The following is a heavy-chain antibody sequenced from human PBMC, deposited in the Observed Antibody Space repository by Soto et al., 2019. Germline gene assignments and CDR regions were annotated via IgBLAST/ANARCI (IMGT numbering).Heavy chain of an antibody. D-gene: IGHD2-15*01. J-gene: IGHJ4*02. CDR2: MNPNSGNT. CDR1: GYTLTELS. V-gene: IGHV1-8*01. CDR3: ARGRLISLYYFDY. Sequence: ASVKVSCKVSGYTLTELSMHWVRQATGQGLEWMGWMNPNSGNTGYAQKFQGRVTMTRNTSISTAYMELSSLRSEDTAVYYCARGRLISLYYFDYWGQGTLVTVSS.